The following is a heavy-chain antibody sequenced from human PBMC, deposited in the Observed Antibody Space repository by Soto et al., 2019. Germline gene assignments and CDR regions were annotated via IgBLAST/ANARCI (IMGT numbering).Heavy chain of an antibody. CDR1: GGSVSSGSYY. D-gene: IGHD3-22*01. Sequence: SETLSLTCTVSGGSVSSGSYYWSWLRQPPGKGLVWIGYIYYSGSTNYNPSLKSRVTISVDTSKNQFSLKLSSVTAADTAVYYCARVVDYYDSSGYYYHYYFDYWGQGTLVTVSS. CDR2: IYYSGST. CDR3: ARVVDYYDSSGYYYHYYFDY. J-gene: IGHJ4*02. V-gene: IGHV4-61*01.